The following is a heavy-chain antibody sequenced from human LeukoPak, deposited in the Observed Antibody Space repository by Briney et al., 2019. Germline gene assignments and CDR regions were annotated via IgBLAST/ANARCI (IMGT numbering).Heavy chain of an antibody. CDR2: TRYDGSNK. CDR1: GFTLSSYG. D-gene: IGHD3-22*01. CDR3: AKDLAGSGYYPDAFDI. Sequence: GGSLRLSCAASGFTLSSYGMHWVRQAPGKGLEWVAFTRYDGSNKYYADSVKGRFTISRDNSKNTLYLQMNSLRAEDTAVYYCAKDLAGSGYYPDAFDIWGQGTMVTVSS. J-gene: IGHJ3*02. V-gene: IGHV3-30*02.